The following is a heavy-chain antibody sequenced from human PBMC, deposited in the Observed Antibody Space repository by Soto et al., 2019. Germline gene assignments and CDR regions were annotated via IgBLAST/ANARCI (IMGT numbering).Heavy chain of an antibody. CDR2: ITAGGTGT. D-gene: IGHD1-1*01. Sequence: LRLSCAASGFTFSSYDMTWVRQAPGKGLEWVSRITAGGTGTYYADSVKGRFTISRDNSKNTLFLQVNSLRADDTAIYYCANIGLTTGSPLQWGQGTLVTVSS. V-gene: IGHV3-23*01. CDR3: ANIGLTTGSPLQ. CDR1: GFTFSSYD. J-gene: IGHJ4*02.